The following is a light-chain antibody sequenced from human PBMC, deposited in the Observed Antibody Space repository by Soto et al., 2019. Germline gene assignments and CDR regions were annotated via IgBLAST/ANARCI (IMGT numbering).Light chain of an antibody. CDR2: DAS. CDR3: QQYNNLPYT. CDR1: QAISKY. Sequence: DIQMTQSPSSLSASLGDRVTITCQASQAISKYLHWYHQRPGKAPILVIYDASNLEAGAPSRFSGGGSGTSFTLTISSLQPEDIGTYFCQQYNNLPYTFGQGXXLDI. V-gene: IGKV1-33*01. J-gene: IGKJ2*01.